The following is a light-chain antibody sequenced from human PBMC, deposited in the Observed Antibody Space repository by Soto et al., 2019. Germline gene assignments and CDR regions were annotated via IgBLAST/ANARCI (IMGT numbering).Light chain of an antibody. CDR1: QSISSSY. Sequence: EVVLTQSPGTLSLSPGERATLSCKTSQSISSSYLAWYQQKPGQAPRLLIYAASYRATGIPDRFSGSGSGTVFTLTVSRLEPEDFAVYYCQQYVLGLTFGPGTKVDIK. V-gene: IGKV3-20*01. CDR2: AAS. CDR3: QQYVLGLT. J-gene: IGKJ3*01.